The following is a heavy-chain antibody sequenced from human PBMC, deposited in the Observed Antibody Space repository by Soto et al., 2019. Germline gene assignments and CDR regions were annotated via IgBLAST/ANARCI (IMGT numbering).Heavy chain of an antibody. CDR2: ISSSSSYS. V-gene: IGHV3-11*06. Sequence: PGGSLRLSCAASGFIFSDYYMSWIRQAPGKGLEWVSYISSSSSYSNYADSVKGRFTISRDNAKNSLYLQMNSLRVEDTAVYYCARDLGDYYDRRGYFNFDYWGQGTLVTVYS. CDR1: GFIFSDYY. CDR3: ARDLGDYYDRRGYFNFDY. D-gene: IGHD3-22*01. J-gene: IGHJ4*02.